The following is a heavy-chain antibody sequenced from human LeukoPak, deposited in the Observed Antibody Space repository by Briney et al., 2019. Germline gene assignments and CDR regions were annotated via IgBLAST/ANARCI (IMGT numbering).Heavy chain of an antibody. D-gene: IGHD6-19*01. Sequence: SETPSLTCAVYGGSFSGYYWSWIRQPPGKGLEWIGEINHSGSTNYNPSLKSRVTISVDTSKNQFSLKLSSVTAADTAVYYCAREYSSGWSGTGYWGQGTLVTVSS. J-gene: IGHJ4*02. CDR1: GGSFSGYY. CDR3: AREYSSGWSGTGY. CDR2: INHSGST. V-gene: IGHV4-34*01.